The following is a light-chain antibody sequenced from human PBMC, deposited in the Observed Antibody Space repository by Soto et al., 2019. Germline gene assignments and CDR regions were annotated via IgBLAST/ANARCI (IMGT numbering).Light chain of an antibody. Sequence: SVLTPPAPIAWAPGDGVTISCPGGSSHLGAGYDVHWYRQLPGTAPKLLIYGNSNRPSGGPDRFSGSKSGTSASLAITGLQAEDEADYYCQSYDRSLSDHVFGTGTKVTVL. CDR1: SSHLGAGYD. CDR2: GNS. J-gene: IGLJ1*01. CDR3: QSYDRSLSDHV. V-gene: IGLV1-40*01.